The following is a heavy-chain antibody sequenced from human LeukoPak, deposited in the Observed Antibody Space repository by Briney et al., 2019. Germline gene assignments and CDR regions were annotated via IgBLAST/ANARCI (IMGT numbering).Heavy chain of an antibody. CDR1: GGSISSYY. CDR2: IYYSGST. J-gene: IGHJ4*02. V-gene: IGHV4-59*01. CDR3: ARERRGSGYYAFDY. D-gene: IGHD3-22*01. Sequence: PSETLSLTCTVSGGSISSYYWSWIRQPPGKGLEWIGYIYYSGSTNYNPSLKSRVTISVDTSKNQFSLKLSSVTAADTAVYYCARERRGSGYYAFDYWGQGTLVTVSS.